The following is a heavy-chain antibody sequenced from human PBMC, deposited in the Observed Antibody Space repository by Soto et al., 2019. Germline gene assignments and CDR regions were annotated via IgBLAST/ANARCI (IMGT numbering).Heavy chain of an antibody. CDR2: IYHSGST. CDR3: ARGALGYCSSTSCYTAWFDP. J-gene: IGHJ5*02. D-gene: IGHD2-2*02. V-gene: IGHV4-30-2*01. Sequence: QLQLQESGSGLVKPSQTLSLTCAVSGGSISSGGYSWSWIRQPPGKGLEWIGYIYHSGSTYYNPSLKRQVTISVDRSKIQFSLKLCSVSAADTSVYYCARGALGYCSSTSCYTAWFDPWGQGTLVTVSS. CDR1: GGSISSGGYS.